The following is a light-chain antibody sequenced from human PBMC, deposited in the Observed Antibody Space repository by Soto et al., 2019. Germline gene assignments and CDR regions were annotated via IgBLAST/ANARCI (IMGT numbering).Light chain of an antibody. CDR3: QQYNNWPKT. Sequence: EIVMTQSPATLSVSPGERATLSCRASQSVSSNLAWYQQKPGQAPRLLIYSASTRATGIPARFSGSGSGTEFILTISSLQSEDFAVYYCQQYNNWPKTFGPGTKVEIK. CDR2: SAS. J-gene: IGKJ1*01. V-gene: IGKV3-15*01. CDR1: QSVSSN.